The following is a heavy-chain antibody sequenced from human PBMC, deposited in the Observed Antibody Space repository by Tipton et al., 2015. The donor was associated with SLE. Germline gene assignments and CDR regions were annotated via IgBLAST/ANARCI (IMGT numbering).Heavy chain of an antibody. D-gene: IGHD5-24*01. CDR2: IYYTGAT. Sequence: TLSLTCTVSGGSISGDHWTWIRQPPGKGLEWIGYIYYTGATNYNPSLRSRVTISLDRSKNQFSLKLDSVTADDTAVYYCAKDKEMAKILTYYFDYWGQGTLVTVSS. J-gene: IGHJ4*02. V-gene: IGHV4-59*01. CDR1: GGSISGDH. CDR3: AKDKEMAKILTYYFDY.